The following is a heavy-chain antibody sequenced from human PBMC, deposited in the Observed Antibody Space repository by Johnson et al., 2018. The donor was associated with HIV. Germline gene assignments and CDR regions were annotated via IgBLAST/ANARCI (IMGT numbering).Heavy chain of an antibody. CDR1: GFTFDDYG. J-gene: IGHJ3*02. CDR2: ISGSGGST. Sequence: VQLVESGGGLVQPGGSLRLSCAASGFTFDDYGMSWVRQAPGKGLEWVSGISGSGGSTYYADSVKGRFTISRDNSKNTLYLQMNSLRAEDTAVYYCAKDITMIRAGAFDIWGQGTMVTVSS. CDR3: AKDITMIRAGAFDI. V-gene: IGHV3-23*04. D-gene: IGHD3-22*01.